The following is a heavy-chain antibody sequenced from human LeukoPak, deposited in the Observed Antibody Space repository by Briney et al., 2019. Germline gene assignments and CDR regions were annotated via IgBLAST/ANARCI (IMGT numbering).Heavy chain of an antibody. V-gene: IGHV3-23*01. CDR3: AKVQDYDILTGYYIAGGSFHY. Sequence: PGGSLGLSCAASAFTFSTYAMSWVRQAPGKGLEWASTISGSGGSTYYADSVKGRFTISRDNSKNTLYLQMNSLRAEDTAIYYCAKVQDYDILTGYYIAGGSFHYWGQGTLVTVSS. CDR1: AFTFSTYA. D-gene: IGHD3-9*01. J-gene: IGHJ4*02. CDR2: ISGSGGST.